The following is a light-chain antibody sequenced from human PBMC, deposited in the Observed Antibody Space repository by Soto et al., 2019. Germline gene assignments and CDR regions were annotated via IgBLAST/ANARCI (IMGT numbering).Light chain of an antibody. V-gene: IGLV2-23*02. CDR2: DVN. CDR3: CSYAGSRGLV. Sequence: QSVLTQPASVSGSPGQSITISCTGSSSDVGYYIFVSWYQQHPGKAPKLMIYDVNNRPSGVSNRFSGSKSGNTASLTISGLQAEDEADYYCCSYAGSRGLVFGGGTKLTVL. J-gene: IGLJ2*01. CDR1: SSDVGYYIF.